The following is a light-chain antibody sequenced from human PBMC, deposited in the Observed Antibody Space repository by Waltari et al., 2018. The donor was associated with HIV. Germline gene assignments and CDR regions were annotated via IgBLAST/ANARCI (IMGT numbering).Light chain of an antibody. CDR1: QRISRW. CDR2: NAS. V-gene: IGKV1-5*03. J-gene: IGKJ1*01. Sequence: DIQMTQSPSTLSASFGDRVTITCRATQRISRWLDWYQQKPGKAPKLLIYNASTVHTGVPSRFSGSGSGTEFTLSIDSLQPDDFATYYCQQYDSSLTFGQGTKVDI. CDR3: QQYDSSLT.